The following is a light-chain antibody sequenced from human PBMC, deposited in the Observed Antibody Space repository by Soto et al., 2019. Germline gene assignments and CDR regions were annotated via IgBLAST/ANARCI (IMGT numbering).Light chain of an antibody. CDR3: QQLNSYPLT. J-gene: IGKJ4*01. V-gene: IGKV1-9*01. Sequence: DIQLTQAPSFLSASVGDRVTITCRASQGISTYLVWYQQKPGKAPNLLIYAASTLQSGVPSRFSGSGSGTEFTLTISSLQPADFATYYCQQLNSYPLTFGGGTKVEIK. CDR1: QGISTY. CDR2: AAS.